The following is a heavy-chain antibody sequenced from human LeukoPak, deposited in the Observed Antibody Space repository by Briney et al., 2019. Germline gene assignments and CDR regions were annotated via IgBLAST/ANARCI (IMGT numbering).Heavy chain of an antibody. CDR2: IYYSGSI. CDR3: ARQAPAYYDSSGYLSTPLPDY. CDR1: GGSISSGDYY. J-gene: IGHJ4*02. V-gene: IGHV4-30-4*01. D-gene: IGHD3-22*01. Sequence: PSETLSLTCTVSGGSISSGDYYWRWIRQPPGKGLEWIGYIYYSGSIYYNPSLKSRVTISVDTSKNQFSLKLSSVTAADTAVYYCARQAPAYYDSSGYLSTPLPDYWGQGTLVTVSS.